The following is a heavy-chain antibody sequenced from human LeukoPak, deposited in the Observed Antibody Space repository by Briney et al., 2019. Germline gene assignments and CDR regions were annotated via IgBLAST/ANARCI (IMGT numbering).Heavy chain of an antibody. CDR2: IHYTGGT. J-gene: IGHJ4*02. V-gene: IGHV4-59*08. CDR3: ASYYGSGTYWYFDY. Sequence: SETLSLTCTVSGASITSYYWSWIRQPPGKGLEWIGYIHYTGGTKYNPSLQGRVTISADSSKNQFSLRLSSITAADTAVYYCASYYGSGTYWYFDYWSQGTLVTVSS. D-gene: IGHD3-10*01. CDR1: GASITSYY.